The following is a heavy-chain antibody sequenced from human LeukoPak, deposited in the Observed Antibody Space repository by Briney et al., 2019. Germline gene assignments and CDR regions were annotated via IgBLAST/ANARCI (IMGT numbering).Heavy chain of an antibody. CDR2: VYYGRSP. Sequence: SETLSLTCTVSGDSISRSTYYWAWIRQPPGKGLEWIGSVYYGRSPYFNPSLESRATISVDTSKNHFSLKMSSVTAADTAVYYCARSSGTGTFSYWGQGTQVTVSS. V-gene: IGHV4-39*02. CDR1: GDSISRSTYY. CDR3: ARSSGTGTFSY. J-gene: IGHJ4*02. D-gene: IGHD6-25*01.